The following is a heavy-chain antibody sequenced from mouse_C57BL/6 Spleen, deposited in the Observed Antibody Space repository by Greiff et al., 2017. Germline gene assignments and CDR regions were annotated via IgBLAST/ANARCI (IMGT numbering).Heavy chain of an antibody. CDR3: ARDDGHAFAY. CDR1: GYSITSGYY. V-gene: IGHV3-6*01. CDR2: ISYDGSN. D-gene: IGHD2-3*01. Sequence: EVKLEESGPGLVKPSQSLSLTCSVTGYSITSGYYWNWIRQFPGNKLEWMGYISYDGSNNYNPSLKNRISITRDTSKNQFFLKLNSVTTEDTATYYCARDDGHAFAYWGQGTLVTVSA. J-gene: IGHJ3*01.